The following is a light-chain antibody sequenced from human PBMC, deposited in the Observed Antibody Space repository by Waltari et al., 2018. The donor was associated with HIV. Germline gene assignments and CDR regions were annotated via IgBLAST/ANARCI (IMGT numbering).Light chain of an antibody. J-gene: IGLJ2*01. CDR1: ASPIKY. Sequence: SYELTHPPSVSVSPGHTPRAPCSGAASPIKYASGYKQKPGQAPRLVIYKDSGRPSGIPERFSGSSSGTTVTLTFSGVQAEDEADYYCQSADSSSTEVIFGGGTKLTVL. CDR3: QSADSSSTEVI. CDR2: KDS. V-gene: IGLV3-25*03.